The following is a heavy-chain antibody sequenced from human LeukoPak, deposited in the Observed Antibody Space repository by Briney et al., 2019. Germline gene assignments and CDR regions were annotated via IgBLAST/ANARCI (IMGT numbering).Heavy chain of an antibody. V-gene: IGHV5-51*01. Sequence: GESLKISCKGSGYSFTSYWIGWVRQMPGKGLDWMGIIYLGVSDTRYSPSFQGQVTISADKSITTAYLQWSSLKASDTAMYYCASNSVAASISEGGYYYMDVWGKGTTVTVSS. CDR1: GYSFTSYW. CDR3: ASNSVAASISEGGYYYMDV. J-gene: IGHJ6*03. D-gene: IGHD2-15*01. CDR2: IYLGVSDT.